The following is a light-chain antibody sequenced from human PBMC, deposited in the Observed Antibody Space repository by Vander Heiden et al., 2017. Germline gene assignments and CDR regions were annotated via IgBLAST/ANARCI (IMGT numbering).Light chain of an antibody. Sequence: EIVLTQSPATLSLSPGERATLCGRASQTVSTYLAWYQHKPGPGPTLLIYDASNSATGIPARFSGGGSGTDFTLTISILGPEHFAVYYCQCQQRDNRSFTFGHRTKVDIK. CDR3: QCQQRDNRSFT. J-gene: IGKJ3*01. CDR2: DAS. CDR1: QTVSTY. V-gene: IGKV3-11*01.